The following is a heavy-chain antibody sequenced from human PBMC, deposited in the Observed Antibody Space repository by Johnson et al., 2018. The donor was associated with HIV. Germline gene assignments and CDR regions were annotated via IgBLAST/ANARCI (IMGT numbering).Heavy chain of an antibody. Sequence: QVQLVESGGGVVQPGRSLRLSCAASGFTFSSYGMHWVRQAPGKGLEWVAVISYDGSNKYYADSVKGRFTISRDNSKNTLYLQMNSLRAEDTAVYYCAKDRGGYYDRSGYGAFDIWGQGTMVTVSS. CDR1: GFTFSSYG. CDR2: ISYDGSNK. CDR3: AKDRGGYYDRSGYGAFDI. D-gene: IGHD3-22*01. J-gene: IGHJ3*02. V-gene: IGHV3-30*18.